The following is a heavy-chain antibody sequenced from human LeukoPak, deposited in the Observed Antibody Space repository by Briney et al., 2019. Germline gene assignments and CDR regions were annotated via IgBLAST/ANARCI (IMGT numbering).Heavy chain of an antibody. Sequence: GGSLRLSCSGSGLTLSTYAMHWVRQAPGKGLEYVSAIDTDGGGTYYADSVKGRFTISRDNSKNTLYLQMNSLRAEDTAVFYCARDNFGFDYWGQGTLVTVSS. D-gene: IGHD1-20*01. CDR1: GLTLSTYA. V-gene: IGHV3-64*04. CDR3: ARDNFGFDY. J-gene: IGHJ4*02. CDR2: IDTDGGGT.